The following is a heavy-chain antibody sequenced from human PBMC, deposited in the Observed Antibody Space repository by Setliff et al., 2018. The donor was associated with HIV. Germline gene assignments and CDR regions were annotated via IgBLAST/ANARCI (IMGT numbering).Heavy chain of an antibody. Sequence: SETLSLTCTVSGGSISSYYWSWIRQSPGKGLEWIGYIYYSGSTNYNPSLKSRVTILVDRPKNQFSLNLSSVTAADTAVYYCARATFSSSWYPFDGFDIWGQGTMVTVSS. D-gene: IGHD6-13*01. V-gene: IGHV4-59*01. J-gene: IGHJ3*02. CDR3: ARATFSSSWYPFDGFDI. CDR2: IYYSGST. CDR1: GGSISSYY.